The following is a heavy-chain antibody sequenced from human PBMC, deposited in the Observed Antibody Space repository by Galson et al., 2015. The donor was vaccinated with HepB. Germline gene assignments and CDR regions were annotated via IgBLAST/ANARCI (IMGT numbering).Heavy chain of an antibody. Sequence: QSGAEVKKPGESLRISCRGSGYSFTSYWISWVRQMPGKGLEWMGRIDPSDSYTNYSPSFQGHVTISADKSISTAYLQWSSLKASDTAMFYCARMVDYYDSSGYYSWYFDLWGRGTLVTVSS. CDR2: IDPSDSYT. J-gene: IGHJ2*01. D-gene: IGHD3-22*01. V-gene: IGHV5-10-1*01. CDR1: GYSFTSYW. CDR3: ARMVDYYDSSGYYSWYFDL.